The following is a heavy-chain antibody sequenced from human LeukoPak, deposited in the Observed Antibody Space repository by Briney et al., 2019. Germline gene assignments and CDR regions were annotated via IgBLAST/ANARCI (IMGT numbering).Heavy chain of an antibody. Sequence: PGGSLRLSCAASGFTFSSYWVHWVRQAPGKGLVWVSRINSDGSSTSYADSVKGRFTISRDNAKNTLYLQMNSLRAEDTAVYYCAGEEGAIPDAFDIWGQGTMVTVSS. CDR2: INSDGSST. J-gene: IGHJ3*02. D-gene: IGHD1-26*01. V-gene: IGHV3-74*01. CDR3: AGEEGAIPDAFDI. CDR1: GFTFSSYW.